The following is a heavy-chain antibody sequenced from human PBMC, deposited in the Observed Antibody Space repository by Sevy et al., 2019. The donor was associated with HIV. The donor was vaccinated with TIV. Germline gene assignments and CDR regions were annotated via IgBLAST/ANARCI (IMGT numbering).Heavy chain of an antibody. CDR1: GFTFSSYS. D-gene: IGHD2-15*01. CDR3: ARDQRRDIVVVVAATNWFDP. CDR2: ISSSSSYI. V-gene: IGHV3-21*01. Sequence: GGSLRLSCAASGFTFSSYSMNWVRQAPGEGLEWVSSISSSSSYIYYADSVKGRFTISRDNAKNSLYLQMNSLRAEDTAVYYCARDQRRDIVVVVAATNWFDPWGQGTLVTVSS. J-gene: IGHJ5*02.